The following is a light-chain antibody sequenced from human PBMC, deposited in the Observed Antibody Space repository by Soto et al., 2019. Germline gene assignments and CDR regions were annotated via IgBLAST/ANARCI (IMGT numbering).Light chain of an antibody. V-gene: IGLV2-14*03. CDR1: SSDVGLYNY. J-gene: IGLJ1*01. CDR2: DVS. CDR3: NSYTSSGTYV. Sequence: QSALTQPASVSGSPGQSITISCTGTSSDVGLYNYVSWYRHLPGKAPELIIYDVSNRPSGVSNRFSGYKSANTASLTISGLQAEDEADYYCNSYTSSGTYVFGTGTQLTVL.